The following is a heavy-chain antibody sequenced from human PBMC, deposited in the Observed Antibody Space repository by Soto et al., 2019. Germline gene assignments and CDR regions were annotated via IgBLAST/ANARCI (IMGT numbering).Heavy chain of an antibody. V-gene: IGHV6-1*01. CDR3: ARVHCSAGTCLAGLDF. CDR2: IYYRSKWFH. Sequence: PSQTLSLTCVISGDSVSSNGACWNWIRQSPSRGLQRLGRIYYRSKWFHDYAASVESRMAINPDTSRNQFSLQLNYVTPEDTAVYYCARVHCSAGTCLAGLDFWGQGTLVTVSS. J-gene: IGHJ4*02. D-gene: IGHD2-15*01. CDR1: GDSVSSNGAC.